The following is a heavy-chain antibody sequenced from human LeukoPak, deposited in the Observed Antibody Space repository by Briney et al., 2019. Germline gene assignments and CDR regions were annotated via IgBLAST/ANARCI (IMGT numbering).Heavy chain of an antibody. CDR3: ARDARGVCFDY. CDR1: GFTFSSYS. V-gene: IGHV3-21*01. D-gene: IGHD2-8*01. Sequence: GGSLRLSCAASGFTFSSYSMNWVRQAPGRGLEWVSSISSSSSYIYYADSVKGRLTISRDNAKNSLYLQMNSLRAEDTAVYYCARDARGVCFDYWGQGTLVTVSS. J-gene: IGHJ4*02. CDR2: ISSSSSYI.